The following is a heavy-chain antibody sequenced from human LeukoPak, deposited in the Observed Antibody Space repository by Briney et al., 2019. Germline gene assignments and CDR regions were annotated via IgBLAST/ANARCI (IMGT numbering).Heavy chain of an antibody. D-gene: IGHD3-10*01. J-gene: IGHJ4*02. Sequence: GGSLRLSCAASGCTFSSYGMHWVRQAPGKGLGWVAVISYDGSNKYFAYSVKGRFTISSDNSKNTLYLQMNSLRAEDTAVYYCAKGNYYGPFDYWGQGTLVTVSS. CDR3: AKGNYYGPFDY. CDR2: ISYDGSNK. V-gene: IGHV3-30*18. CDR1: GCTFSSYG.